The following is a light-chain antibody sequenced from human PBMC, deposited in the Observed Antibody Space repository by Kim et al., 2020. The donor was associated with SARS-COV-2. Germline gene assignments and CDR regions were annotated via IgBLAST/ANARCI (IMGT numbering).Light chain of an antibody. CDR1: QNVSGY. CDR2: GAS. J-gene: IGKJ2*01. V-gene: IGKV3-15*01. Sequence: EIVLTQSPATLSVSPGEGATLSCRASQNVSGYLGWYRQKPGQDTRLLIYGASSRATGAPARFSGSGSGTEFTLTISSLQSEDFAVYYCQQYNNWPYTFGQGTKLEI. CDR3: QQYNNWPYT.